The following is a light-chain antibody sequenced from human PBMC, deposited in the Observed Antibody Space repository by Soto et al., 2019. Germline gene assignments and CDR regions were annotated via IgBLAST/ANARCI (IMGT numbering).Light chain of an antibody. J-gene: IGLJ1*01. V-gene: IGLV2-23*01. CDR1: SSDVGSDNV. Sequence: QAVVTQPASVSGSPGQSITISCTGTSSDVGSDNVVSWYQHYPGKAPQLIVYEAFKRPSGVSSRFSGSKSGNTASLTISGLQAEDEADYYCCSHAGRDTYVFGTGTKLTVL. CDR2: EAF. CDR3: CSHAGRDTYV.